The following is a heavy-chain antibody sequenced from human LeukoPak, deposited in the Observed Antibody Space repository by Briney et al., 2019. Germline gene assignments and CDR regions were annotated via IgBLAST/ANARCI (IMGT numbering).Heavy chain of an antibody. CDR2: IYYSGST. J-gene: IGHJ6*03. D-gene: IGHD3-3*01. Sequence: SETLSLTCTVSGGSISSSSYYWGWIRQPPGKGLEWIGSIYYSGSTYYNPSLKSRVTISVDTSKNQFSLKLSSVTAADTAVYYCARTYYDFWSAPYGGYYYYYMDVWGKGTTVTVSS. CDR3: ARTYYDFWSAPYGGYYYYYMDV. CDR1: GGSISSSSYY. V-gene: IGHV4-39*07.